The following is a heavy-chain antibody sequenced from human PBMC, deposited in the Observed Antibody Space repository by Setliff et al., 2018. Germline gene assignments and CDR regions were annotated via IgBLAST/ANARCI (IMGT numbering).Heavy chain of an antibody. J-gene: IGHJ4*02. Sequence: PGGSLRLSCAASGFTFSDYYMSWIRQAPGKGLEWVSYISSSGSTIYYADSVKGRFTISRDNAKNSLYLQMNSLRAEDTAVYYCAGITYYYDSSGYYLDYRGQGTLVTVSS. D-gene: IGHD3-22*01. CDR2: ISSSGSTI. CDR3: AGITYYYDSSGYYLDY. CDR1: GFTFSDYY. V-gene: IGHV3-11*01.